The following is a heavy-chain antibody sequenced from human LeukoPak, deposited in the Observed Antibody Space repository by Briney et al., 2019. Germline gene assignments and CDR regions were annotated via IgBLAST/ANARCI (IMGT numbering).Heavy chain of an antibody. J-gene: IGHJ5*02. CDR3: AKDRVLWFGELLSVGWFVP. CDR2: ISGSGGST. D-gene: IGHD3-10*01. CDR1: GFTFSSYV. Sequence: GGSLRLSCAASGFTFSSYVMSWVRQAPGKGLEWVSAISGSGGSTYYADSVKGRFTISRDNSKNTLYLQMNSLRAEDTAVYYCAKDRVLWFGELLSVGWFVPWGQGTLLTVSS. V-gene: IGHV3-23*01.